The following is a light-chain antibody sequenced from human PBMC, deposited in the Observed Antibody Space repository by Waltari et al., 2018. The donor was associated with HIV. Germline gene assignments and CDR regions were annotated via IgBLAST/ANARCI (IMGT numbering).Light chain of an antibody. CDR2: GNN. J-gene: IGLJ2*01. V-gene: IGLV1-40*01. CDR3: QSYDSSLTGSV. Sequence: QSVLTQPPSVSGAPGQRVTISCTGSSSNIGAGYDVHWYQQVPGTAPKLLIYGNNNRPAGVHDRFSASKSGASPSLAITGLQAEDEADYYCQSYDSSLTGSVFGGGTKLTGL. CDR1: SSNIGAGYD.